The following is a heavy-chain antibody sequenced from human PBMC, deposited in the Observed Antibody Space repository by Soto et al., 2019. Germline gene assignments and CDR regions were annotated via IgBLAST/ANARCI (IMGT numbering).Heavy chain of an antibody. CDR1: GGSISSYY. CDR3: ARDLSDDIFTGYLSPHAFDI. CDR2: IYYSGST. J-gene: IGHJ3*02. D-gene: IGHD3-9*01. V-gene: IGHV4-59*01. Sequence: QVQLQESGPGLVKPSETLSLTCTVSGGSISSYYWSWIRQPPGKGLEWIGYIYYSGSTNYNPSLKSRVTLSVDTSKNQFSLKLSAVTAADTAMYYCARDLSDDIFTGYLSPHAFDIWGQGTMVTVSS.